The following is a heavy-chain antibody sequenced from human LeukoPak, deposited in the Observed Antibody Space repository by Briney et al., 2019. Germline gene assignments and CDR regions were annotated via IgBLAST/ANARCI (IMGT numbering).Heavy chain of an antibody. Sequence: GGSLRLSCAASGFTFSGSAMHWVRQASGKGLEWVGRIRSKANSYATAYAASVKGRFTISRDDSKSTAYLQMNSLKTEDTAVYYCTRREGATYEARFDPWGQGTLVTVSS. CDR2: IRSKANSYAT. J-gene: IGHJ5*02. CDR1: GFTFSGSA. D-gene: IGHD1-26*01. CDR3: TRREGATYEARFDP. V-gene: IGHV3-73*01.